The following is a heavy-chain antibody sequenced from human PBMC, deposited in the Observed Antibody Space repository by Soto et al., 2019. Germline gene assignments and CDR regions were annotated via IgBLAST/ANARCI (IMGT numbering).Heavy chain of an antibody. J-gene: IGHJ5*02. D-gene: IGHD3-10*01. V-gene: IGHV3-7*01. Sequence: EVQLVESGGGLVQPGGSLRLSCAASGFTFSDYWMTCVRQAPGKGLEWVANIKQDGSEKYYVDSVKGRFSISRDNAKNSLYLQMNSLRAEDTSVYFCARDNGNPKGRFDPWGQGTLVTVSS. CDR2: IKQDGSEK. CDR3: ARDNGNPKGRFDP. CDR1: GFTFSDYW.